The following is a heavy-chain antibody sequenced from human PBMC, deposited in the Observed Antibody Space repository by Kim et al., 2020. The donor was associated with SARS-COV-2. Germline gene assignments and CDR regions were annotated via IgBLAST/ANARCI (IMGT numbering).Heavy chain of an antibody. CDR2: IYPGDSDT. V-gene: IGHV5-51*01. CDR3: ARRSMVRGMDAFDI. CDR1: GYSFTSYW. Sequence: GESLKISCKGSGYSFTSYWIGWVRQMPGKGLEWMGIIYPGDSDTRYSPSFQGQVTISADKSISTTYLQWSSLKASATTKYYCARRSMVRGMDAFDICGQGTLFTFPS. J-gene: IGHJ3*02. D-gene: IGHD3-10*01.